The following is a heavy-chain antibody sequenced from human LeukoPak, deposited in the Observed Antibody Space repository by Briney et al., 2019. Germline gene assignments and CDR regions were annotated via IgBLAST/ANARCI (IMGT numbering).Heavy chain of an antibody. Sequence: GGSLRLSCAASGFTVKDNFMSWVRQAPGKGLEWVSVLYSGGATYYADSVKGRFTISRDNSKNIVFLQMNDLRTEDTAVYYCARVVVVAAHLDYWGQGTLVTVSS. V-gene: IGHV3-66*01. D-gene: IGHD2-15*01. CDR3: ARVVVVAAHLDY. J-gene: IGHJ4*02. CDR1: GFTVKDNF. CDR2: LYSGGAT.